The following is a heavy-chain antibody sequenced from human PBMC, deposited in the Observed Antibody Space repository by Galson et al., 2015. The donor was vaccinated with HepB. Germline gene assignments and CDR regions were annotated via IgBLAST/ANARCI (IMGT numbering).Heavy chain of an antibody. V-gene: IGHV1-18*01. J-gene: IGHJ3*02. CDR1: GYTFTNYG. CDR3: ARDWLTINAFDI. Sequence: SVKVSCKASGYTFTNYGISWVRQAPGQGLEWMGWISSYNGNTNYAQKLQGRVTMTTDTSTTTSYMELRSLRSDDTAVYYCARDWLTINAFDIWGQGTMVTVSS. D-gene: IGHD4/OR15-4a*01. CDR2: ISSYNGNT.